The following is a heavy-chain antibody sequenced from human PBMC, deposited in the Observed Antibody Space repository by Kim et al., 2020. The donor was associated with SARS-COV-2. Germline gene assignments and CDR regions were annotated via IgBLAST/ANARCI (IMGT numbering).Heavy chain of an antibody. CDR1: VYTFTNNA. D-gene: IGHD3-16*02. Sequence: ASVKVSCKASVYTFTNNAISWVRQAPGQGLEWMGWINTDTGNPTYAQAFTRRFVFSVDTSVTTAYLQISSLEAEDTALYYCARVIWGTYRYTDYWGQGTL. V-gene: IGHV7-4-1*02. J-gene: IGHJ4*02. CDR2: INTDTGNP. CDR3: ARVIWGTYRYTDY.